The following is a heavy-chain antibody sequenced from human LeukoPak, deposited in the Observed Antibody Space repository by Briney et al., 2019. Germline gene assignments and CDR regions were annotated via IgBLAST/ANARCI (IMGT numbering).Heavy chain of an antibody. D-gene: IGHD2-2*01. CDR2: ISTAADH. J-gene: IGHJ3*02. CDR3: VETRVYLRSSTSRPGYVFEI. CDR1: GFTFGSYD. Sequence: GGSLRLSCVASGFTFGSYDMNWVRQVTGKGLEWVAVISTAADHFYPGPVNGRFANSRENAKTSPYLQINSLGSQDTAGYYCVETRVYLRSSTSRPGYVFEIWGQGTMVTVSS. V-gene: IGHV3-13*05.